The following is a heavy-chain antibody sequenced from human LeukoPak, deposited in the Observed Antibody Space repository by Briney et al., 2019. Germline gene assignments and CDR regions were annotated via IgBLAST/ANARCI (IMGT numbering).Heavy chain of an antibody. CDR3: ARGNYYGSGYYFGF. CDR1: GFTFDDYG. V-gene: IGHV3-20*01. D-gene: IGHD3-10*01. CDR2: INWNGGST. Sequence: PGGSLRLSCAASGFTFDDYGMSWVRQAPGKGLEWVSGINWNGGSTGYEDSVKGRFTISRDNAKNSLYLQVNSLRAEDTAVYHCARGNYYGSGYYFGFWGQGTLVTVSS. J-gene: IGHJ4*02.